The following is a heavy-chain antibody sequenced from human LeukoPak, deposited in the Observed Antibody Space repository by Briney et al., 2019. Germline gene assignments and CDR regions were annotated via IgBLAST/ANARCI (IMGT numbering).Heavy chain of an antibody. CDR2: LNWNSGGI. D-gene: IGHD2-15*01. CDR1: GFTFDDYA. Sequence: HPGGSLRLSCAASGFTFDDYAMHWIRQAPGKGLEWVSGLNWNSGGIVYADSVKGRFAISRDNAKGSLYLQMNNLRAEDTAVYYCARAGYCSGGSCYGYYYYMDVWGKGTTVTISS. J-gene: IGHJ6*03. CDR3: ARAGYCSGGSCYGYYYYMDV. V-gene: IGHV3-9*01.